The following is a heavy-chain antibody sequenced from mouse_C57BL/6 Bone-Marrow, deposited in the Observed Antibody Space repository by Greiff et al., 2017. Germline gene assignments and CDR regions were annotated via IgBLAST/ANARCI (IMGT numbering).Heavy chain of an antibody. J-gene: IGHJ2*01. Sequence: EVQLQQSGPELVKPGASVKISCKASGYTFTDYYMNWVKQSHGKSLEWIGDINPNNGGTSYNQKFKGKATLTVDKSSSPAYMELRSLTSEDSAVYYCARPDYWGQGTTLTVSS. V-gene: IGHV1-26*01. CDR3: ARPDY. CDR1: GYTFTDYY. CDR2: INPNNGGT.